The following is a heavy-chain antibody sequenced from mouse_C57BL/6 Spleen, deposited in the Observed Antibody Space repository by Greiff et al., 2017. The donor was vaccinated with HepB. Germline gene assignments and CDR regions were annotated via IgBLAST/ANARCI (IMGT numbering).Heavy chain of an antibody. CDR3: ASLYYGYDGGFAY. D-gene: IGHD2-2*01. Sequence: QVQLKQSGPELVKPGASVKISCKASGYAFSSSWMNWVKQRPGKGLEWIGRIYPGDGDTNYNGKFKGKATLTADKSSSTAYMQLSSLTSEDSAVYFCASLYYGYDGGFAYWGQGTLVTVSA. CDR1: GYAFSSSW. CDR2: IYPGDGDT. V-gene: IGHV1-82*01. J-gene: IGHJ3*01.